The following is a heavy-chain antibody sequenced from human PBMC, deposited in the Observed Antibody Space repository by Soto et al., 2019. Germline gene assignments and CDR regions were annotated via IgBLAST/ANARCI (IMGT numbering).Heavy chain of an antibody. Sequence: GSLRLSCAASGFTFSSYAMHWVRQAPGKGLEWVAVISYDGSNKYYADSVKGRFTISRDNSKNTLYLQMNSLRAEDTAVYYCARAVAVAGIDAFDIWGQGTMVTVSS. CDR1: GFTFSSYA. CDR3: ARAVAVAGIDAFDI. D-gene: IGHD6-19*01. CDR2: ISYDGSNK. V-gene: IGHV3-30-3*01. J-gene: IGHJ3*02.